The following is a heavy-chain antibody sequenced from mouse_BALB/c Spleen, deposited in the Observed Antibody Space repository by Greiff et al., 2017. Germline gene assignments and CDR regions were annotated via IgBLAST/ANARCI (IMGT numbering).Heavy chain of an antibody. V-gene: IGHV2-6-2*01. D-gene: IGHD2-1*01. CDR1: GFSLTSYG. J-gene: IGHJ4*01. CDR2: IWSDGST. CDR3: ARQNYGNYGYAMDY. Sequence: VQLQESGPDLVAPSQSLSITCTASGFSLTSYGVHWVRQPPGKGLEWLVVIWSDGSTTYNSALKSRPSTSKDNSKSQVFLKMNSLQTDDTAMYYCARQNYGNYGYAMDYWGQGTSVTVSS.